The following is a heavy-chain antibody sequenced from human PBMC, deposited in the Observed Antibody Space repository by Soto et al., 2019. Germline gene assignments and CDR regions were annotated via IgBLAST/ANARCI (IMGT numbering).Heavy chain of an antibody. V-gene: IGHV1-69*13. Sequence: ASVKVSCKASGGTFSSYAISWVRQAPGQGLEWMGGIIPIFGTANYAQKFQGRVTITADESTSTAYMELSSLRSEDTAVYYCARDPGAAGKGDFDYWGQGTLVTVSS. CDR2: IIPIFGTA. CDR3: ARDPGAAGKGDFDY. D-gene: IGHD6-13*01. CDR1: GGTFSSYA. J-gene: IGHJ4*02.